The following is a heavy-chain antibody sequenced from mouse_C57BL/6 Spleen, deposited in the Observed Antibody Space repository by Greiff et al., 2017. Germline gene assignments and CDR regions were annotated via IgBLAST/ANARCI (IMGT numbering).Heavy chain of an antibody. D-gene: IGHD4-1*01. CDR1: GYTFTSYW. J-gene: IGHJ2*01. V-gene: IGHV1-69*01. CDR3: ARGHWDGGFDY. Sequence: QVQLQQPGAELVMPGASVKLSCKASGYTFTSYWMNWVKQRPGQGLEWIGEIDPSDSYTNYNQKFKGQSTLTVDKSSSTAYMQLSSLTSEDSEVYDCARGHWDGGFDYWGQGTTLTVSS. CDR2: IDPSDSYT.